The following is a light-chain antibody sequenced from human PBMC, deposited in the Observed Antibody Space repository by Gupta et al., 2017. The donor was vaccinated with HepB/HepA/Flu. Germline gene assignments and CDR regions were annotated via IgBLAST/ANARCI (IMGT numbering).Light chain of an antibody. CDR1: SSNIGAHYD. J-gene: IGLJ3*02. V-gene: IGLV1-40*01. CDR3: QSFDTSLSSLV. CDR2: DNN. Sequence: QSGLTQPPSVSGAPGQRVTISCTGSSSNIGAHYDVHWYQQLPKTAPKLLIYDNNRRPSGVPDRFSGSTSGTSASLAITGLQTEDAADYYCQSFDTSLSSLVFGGGTKLTVL.